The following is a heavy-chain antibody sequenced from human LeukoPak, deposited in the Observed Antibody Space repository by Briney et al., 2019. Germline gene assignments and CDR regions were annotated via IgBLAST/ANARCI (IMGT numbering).Heavy chain of an antibody. CDR1: GGTFSSYA. CDR3: ARDDPLDKISSGWGP. D-gene: IGHD6-19*01. J-gene: IGHJ5*02. V-gene: IGHV1-69*05. Sequence: RASVKVSCKASGGTFSSYAFSWVRQAPGQGLEWMAGIIPFFGTTNYAQKFQGRVTMTRDTSTSTVYMELSSLRSEDTAVYYCARDDPLDKISSGWGPWGQGTLVTVSS. CDR2: IIPFFGTT.